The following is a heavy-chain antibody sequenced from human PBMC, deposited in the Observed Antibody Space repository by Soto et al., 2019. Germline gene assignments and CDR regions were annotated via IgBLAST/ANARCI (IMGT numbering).Heavy chain of an antibody. CDR1: GYSFTSYW. CDR2: IYPGDSDT. CDR3: ARHIPTTVTWWGYYYYGMDV. D-gene: IGHD4-4*01. V-gene: IGHV5-51*01. Sequence: PGESLKISCKGSGYSFTSYWIGWVRQMPGKGLEWMGIIYPGDSDTRYSPSFQGQVTISADKSISTAYLQWSSLKASDTAMYYCARHIPTTVTWWGYYYYGMDVWGQGTTVIVSS. J-gene: IGHJ6*02.